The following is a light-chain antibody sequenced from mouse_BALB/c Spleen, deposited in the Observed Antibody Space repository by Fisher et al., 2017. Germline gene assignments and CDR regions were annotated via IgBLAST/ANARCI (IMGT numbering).Light chain of an antibody. CDR1: SSVSY. J-gene: IGKJ5*01. CDR2: LTS. CDR3: QQWSSNPFT. Sequence: IVITQSPAIMSASPGEKVTMTCSASSSVSYMYWYQQKPGSSPKPWIYLTSNLASGVPARFSGSGSGTSYSLTISSMEAEDAATYYCQQWSSNPFTFGAGTKLELK. V-gene: IGKV4-68*01.